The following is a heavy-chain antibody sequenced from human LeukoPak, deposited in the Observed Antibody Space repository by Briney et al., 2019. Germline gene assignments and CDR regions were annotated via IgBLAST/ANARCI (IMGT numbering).Heavy chain of an antibody. J-gene: IGHJ4*02. CDR2: MNPNSGNT. Sequence: GASVKVSCKASGYTFTSYDINWVRQATGQGLEWMGWMNPNSGNTGYAQKFQGRVTMTRNTSISTAYMELSSLRSEDTAVYYCAREVRYCSSTSCYAYYFDYWGQGTLVTVSP. CDR1: GYTFTSYD. D-gene: IGHD2-2*01. CDR3: AREVRYCSSTSCYAYYFDY. V-gene: IGHV1-8*01.